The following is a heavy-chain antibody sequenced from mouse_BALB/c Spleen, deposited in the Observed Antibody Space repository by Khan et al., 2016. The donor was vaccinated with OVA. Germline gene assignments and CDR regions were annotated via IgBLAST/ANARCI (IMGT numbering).Heavy chain of an antibody. CDR1: GFTFSSYA. CDR3: TRLVDY. CDR2: INSGGST. V-gene: IGHV5-6-5*01. J-gene: IGHJ4*01. Sequence: EVELVESGGGLVKPGGSLKLSCAASGFTFSSYAVSWIRQTPEKRLEWVASINSGGSTYYPDSVKGRFTISRDDARNIRHLQMSSLRSEDTAMYYCTRLVDYWGQGTSVTVSS.